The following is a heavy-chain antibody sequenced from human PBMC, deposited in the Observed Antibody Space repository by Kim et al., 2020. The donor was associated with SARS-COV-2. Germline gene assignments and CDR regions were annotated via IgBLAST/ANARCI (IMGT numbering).Heavy chain of an antibody. CDR1: GFNVDSDH. Sequence: GGSLRLSCAASGFNVDSDHMSWVRQAPGKGLQWVSVIYNGASGSNTYYAESVMGRFIISRDNSKNTLHLQMNSLRVEDTAIYYCARSAAGARFYNWGQGTLVTVSS. CDR3: ARSAAGARFYN. V-gene: IGHV3-53*01. CDR2: IYNGASGSNT. J-gene: IGHJ4*02. D-gene: IGHD1-26*01.